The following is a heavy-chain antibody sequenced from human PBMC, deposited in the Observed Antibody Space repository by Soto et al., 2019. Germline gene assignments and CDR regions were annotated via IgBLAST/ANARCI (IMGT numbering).Heavy chain of an antibody. D-gene: IGHD6-13*01. CDR1: GFTFSSYA. J-gene: IGHJ3*02. V-gene: IGHV3-23*01. CDR3: ATLQAAAGISAFDI. Sequence: GGSLRLSCAASGFTFSSYAMSWVRQAPGKGLEWVSAISGSGGSTYYADSVKVRFTISRDNSKNTLYLQMNSLRAEDTAVYYCATLQAAAGISAFDIWGQGTMVTVSS. CDR2: ISGSGGST.